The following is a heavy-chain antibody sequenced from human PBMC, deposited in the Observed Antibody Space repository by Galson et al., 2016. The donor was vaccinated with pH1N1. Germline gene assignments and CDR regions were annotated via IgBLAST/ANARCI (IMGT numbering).Heavy chain of an antibody. V-gene: IGHV4-61*02. CDR3: ARESLEWLIISGHRVELNWFDS. J-gene: IGHJ5*01. CDR2: VSGTGTT. D-gene: IGHD3-3*01. CDR1: GGSISSDSDY. Sequence: TLSLTFTVSGGSISSDSDYWTWIRQPAGKGLEWIGRVSGTGTTNYNPSLKSRVTISIDTSKNQFSLKMASVTAADTAVYFCARESLEWLIISGHRVELNWFDSWGQGTLVTVSS.